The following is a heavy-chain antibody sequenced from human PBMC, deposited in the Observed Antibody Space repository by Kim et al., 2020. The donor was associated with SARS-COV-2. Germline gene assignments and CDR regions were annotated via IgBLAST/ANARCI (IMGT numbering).Heavy chain of an antibody. CDR3: ARGFGMDV. Sequence: GITTLYADSVKGRFTISRDNAKNTLYLQMNSLRVEDTAVYYCARGFGMDVWGQGTTVTVSS. V-gene: IGHV3-74*03. J-gene: IGHJ6*02. CDR2: GITT.